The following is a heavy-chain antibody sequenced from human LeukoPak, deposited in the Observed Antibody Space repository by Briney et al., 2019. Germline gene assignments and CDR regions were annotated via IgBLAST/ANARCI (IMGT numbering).Heavy chain of an antibody. CDR3: AREMYDSGGYRVSYFDY. CDR2: IYTSGST. J-gene: IGHJ4*02. CDR1: GGSISSGSYY. Sequence: PSQTLSLTCTVSGGSISSGSYYWSWIRQPAGKGLEWIGRIYTSGSTNYNPSLKSRVTISVDTSKNQFSLKLSSVTAADTAVYYCAREMYDSGGYRVSYFDYWGQGTLVTVSS. V-gene: IGHV4-61*02. D-gene: IGHD3-22*01.